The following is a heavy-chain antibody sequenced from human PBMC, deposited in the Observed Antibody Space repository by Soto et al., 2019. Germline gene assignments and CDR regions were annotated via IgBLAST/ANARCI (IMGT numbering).Heavy chain of an antibody. J-gene: IGHJ4*02. CDR2: ISLDGSNK. V-gene: IGHV3-30*18. Sequence: QVQLVESGGGVVQPGRSLKLSCAASGFTFSSYGMHWVRQAPGKGLEWVAVISLDGSNKYYADSVQGRFTISRDNSQNTLYLQMSSLRAEDTAIYYCAKDYYDCGLDSWGQGTLVTVSS. D-gene: IGHD3-22*01. CDR3: AKDYYDCGLDS. CDR1: GFTFSSYG.